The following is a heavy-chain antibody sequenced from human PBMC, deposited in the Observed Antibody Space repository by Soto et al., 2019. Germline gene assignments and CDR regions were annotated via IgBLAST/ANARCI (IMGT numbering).Heavy chain of an antibody. CDR2: IDPSDSYT. CDR3: ASPGHYYYGMDV. V-gene: IGHV5-10-1*01. CDR1: GYSFTSYW. J-gene: IGHJ6*02. Sequence: GESLKISCKGSGYSFTSYWISWVRQMPGKGLEWMGRIDPSDSYTNYSPSFQGHVTISADKSISTAYLQWSSLKASDTAMYYCASPGHYYYGMDVWGQGTTVTVSS.